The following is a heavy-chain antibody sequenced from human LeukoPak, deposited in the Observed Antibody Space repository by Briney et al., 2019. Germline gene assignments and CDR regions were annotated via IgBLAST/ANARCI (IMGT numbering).Heavy chain of an antibody. Sequence: GGSLRLSCEASGFTFGSYEMTWVRQAPGKGLEWLSYISTSGSIIVYADSVRGRFTVSRDNAKNSLYLQMNSLRAEDTAVYYCARGSIAVSWGQGTLVTVSS. CDR1: GFTFGSYE. CDR3: ARGSIAVS. J-gene: IGHJ4*02. CDR2: ISTSGSII. D-gene: IGHD6-19*01. V-gene: IGHV3-48*03.